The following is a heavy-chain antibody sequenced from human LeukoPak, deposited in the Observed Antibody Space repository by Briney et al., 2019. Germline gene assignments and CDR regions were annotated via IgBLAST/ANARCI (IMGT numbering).Heavy chain of an antibody. V-gene: IGHV1-69*13. J-gene: IGHJ5*02. CDR1: GGTFSSYA. CDR3: ATTYHYDYVWGSYPYDWFDP. D-gene: IGHD3-16*02. CDR2: IIPIFGTA. Sequence: VASVKVSCKASGGTFSSYAINWVRQAPGQGLKWMGGIIPIFGTANYAQKFQGRVTITADEYTSTAYMELSSLRSEDTAVYYCATTYHYDYVWGSYPYDWFDPWGQGTLVTVSS.